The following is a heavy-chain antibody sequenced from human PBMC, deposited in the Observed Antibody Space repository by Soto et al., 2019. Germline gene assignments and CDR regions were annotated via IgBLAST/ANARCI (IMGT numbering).Heavy chain of an antibody. CDR3: ARGRYGEY. D-gene: IGHD3-10*01. Sequence: QVHLVQSGAEVKKPGASVMVSCKASGYTFTSYGITWVRLAPGQELERMGWISAHNGNTDYAQKLQGRVIVTRDTSTSTASMELRSLISDDTAVYYCARGRYGEYWGQGALVTVSS. J-gene: IGHJ4*02. V-gene: IGHV1-18*01. CDR1: GYTFTSYG. CDR2: ISAHNGNT.